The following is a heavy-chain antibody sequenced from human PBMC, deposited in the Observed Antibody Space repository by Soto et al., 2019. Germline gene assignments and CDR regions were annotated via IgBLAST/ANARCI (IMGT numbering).Heavy chain of an antibody. CDR2: INHSGST. V-gene: IGHV4-34*01. J-gene: IGHJ4*02. CDR3: ARGSFWGGSY. D-gene: IGHD3-16*01. CDR1: GGSFSGYY. Sequence: QVQLQQWGAGLLKPSETLSLTCAVYGGSFSGYYWSWIRQPPGKGLEWIGEINHSGSTNYNPSLQSRVTISVDTSKNQFSLKLSSVTAADTAVYYCARGSFWGGSYWGQGTLVTVSS.